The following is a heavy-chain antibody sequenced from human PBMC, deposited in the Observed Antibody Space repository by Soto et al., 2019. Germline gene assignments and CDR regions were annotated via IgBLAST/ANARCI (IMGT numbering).Heavy chain of an antibody. CDR1: GRSFSGYY. D-gene: IGHD6-6*01. J-gene: IGHJ4*02. V-gene: IGHV4-34*01. CDR3: ARGPRAARPSPFAL. CDR2: INHSGST. Sequence: SKTLSLTCAVYGRSFSGYYWSWIRQPPGKGLEWIGEINHSGSTNYNPSLKSRVTISVDTSKNQFSLKLSSVTAADTAVYYCARGPRAARPSPFALWGQGTLVTVSS.